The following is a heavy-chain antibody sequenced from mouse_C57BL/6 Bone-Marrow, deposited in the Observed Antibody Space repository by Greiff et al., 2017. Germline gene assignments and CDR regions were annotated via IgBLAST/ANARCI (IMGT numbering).Heavy chain of an antibody. Sequence: VQLQQSGPVLVKPGASVKMSCKASGYTFTDYYMNWVKQSHGKSLEWIGVINPYNGGTSYNQQFKGKATLTVDKSSSTAYMELNSLTSEDSAVYYCARWASYYYYAMDYWGQGTSVTVSS. CDR3: ARWASYYYYAMDY. D-gene: IGHD6-1*01. J-gene: IGHJ4*01. CDR2: INPYNGGT. CDR1: GYTFTDYY. V-gene: IGHV1-19*01.